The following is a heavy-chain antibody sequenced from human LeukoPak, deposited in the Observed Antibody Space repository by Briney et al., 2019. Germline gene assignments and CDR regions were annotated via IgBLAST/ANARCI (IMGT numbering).Heavy chain of an antibody. Sequence: PGGSLRLSCAASRLTFSNYAMTWVRQAPGKGLEWVSSITGSGAGTYYADSVKGRFSISRDNSQNTLFLHMNSLGADDTAVYFCSKDPNGDYVGALDMWGPGTMVTVSS. V-gene: IGHV3-23*01. D-gene: IGHD4-17*01. J-gene: IGHJ3*02. CDR3: SKDPNGDYVGALDM. CDR1: RLTFSNYA. CDR2: ITGSGAGT.